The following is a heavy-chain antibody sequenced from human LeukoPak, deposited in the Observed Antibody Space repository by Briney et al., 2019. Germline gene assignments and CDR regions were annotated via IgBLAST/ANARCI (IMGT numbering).Heavy chain of an antibody. CDR3: ARDPVGGSTIFDS. CDR2: TYYRSKWYY. Sequence: SQTLSLTRAISGDSVSSDSAAWNWIRQSPSRGLEWLARTYYRSKWYYDYALAVKSRITINPDTSKNQFSLQLNSVTPEDTAVYFCARDPVGGSTIFDSWGQGTLVTVSS. J-gene: IGHJ4*02. D-gene: IGHD1-26*01. CDR1: GDSVSSDSAA. V-gene: IGHV6-1*01.